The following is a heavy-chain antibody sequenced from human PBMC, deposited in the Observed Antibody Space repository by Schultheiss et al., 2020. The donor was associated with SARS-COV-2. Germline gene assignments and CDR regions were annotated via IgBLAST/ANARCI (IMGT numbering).Heavy chain of an antibody. J-gene: IGHJ4*02. V-gene: IGHV3-23*01. CDR1: GFTFSNFG. CDR2: ISRSGGSI. CDR3: ATDLEGFGY. Sequence: GESLKISCATSGFTFSNFGMGWVRQAPGKGLEWVSVISRSGGSIKYADSVKGRFTISRDNSKNTLYLQMNSLRAEDTAIYYCATDLEGFGYWGQGTLVTVSS.